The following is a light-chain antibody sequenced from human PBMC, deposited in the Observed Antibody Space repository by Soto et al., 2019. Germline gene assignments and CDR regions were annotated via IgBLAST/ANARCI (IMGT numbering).Light chain of an antibody. CDR3: QQYGSSPRVT. V-gene: IGKV3-20*01. CDR1: QSVSNSY. Sequence: EIVLTQSPCTLSLSPGEGATLSCRASQSVSNSYLAWYQQKPGQAPRLIIYGASSRANGIPDRFSGSGSGTDFTLTISRLEPEDFAAYYCQQYGSSPRVTFGQGTRLEIK. J-gene: IGKJ5*01. CDR2: GAS.